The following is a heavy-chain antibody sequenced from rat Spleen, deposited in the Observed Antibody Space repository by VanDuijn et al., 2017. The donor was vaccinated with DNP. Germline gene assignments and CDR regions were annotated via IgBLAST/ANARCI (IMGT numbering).Heavy chain of an antibody. V-gene: IGHV2-6*01. J-gene: IGHJ4*01. Sequence: QVQLKESGPGLVQPSQTLSLTCTVSGFSLTSYTVSWVRQPPGKGLEWIASKSSGGSTYYNSGIKSRLRISRDTSKSQVFLKMNSLQTEDTAMYFCARYYGYNYYAMDAWGQGTSVTVSS. CDR2: KSSGGST. CDR3: ARYYGYNYYAMDA. D-gene: IGHD1-9*01. CDR1: GFSLTSYT.